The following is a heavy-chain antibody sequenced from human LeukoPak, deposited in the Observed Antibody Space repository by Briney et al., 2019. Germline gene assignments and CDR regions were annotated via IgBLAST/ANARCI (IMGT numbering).Heavy chain of an antibody. CDR2: INWNGGST. Sequence: PGGSLRLSCAASGFTFDDYGMSWVRQAPGKGLERVSGINWNGGSTGYADSVKGRFTISRDNAKNSLYLQMNSLRAEDTALYYCARDRGYCSGGSCYYWFDPWGQGTLVTVSS. CDR1: GFTFDDYG. V-gene: IGHV3-20*04. J-gene: IGHJ5*02. D-gene: IGHD2-15*01. CDR3: ARDRGYCSGGSCYYWFDP.